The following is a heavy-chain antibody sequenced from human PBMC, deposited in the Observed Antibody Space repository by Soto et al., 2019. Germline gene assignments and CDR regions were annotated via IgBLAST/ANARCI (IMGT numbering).Heavy chain of an antibody. CDR2: ISSASSET. CDR1: RFAFSRVS. V-gene: IGHV3-21*01. J-gene: IGHJ4*02. CDR3: ARVAY. Sequence: LXLSFEASRFAFSRVSMNWVRQVPVKGLEWVASISSASSETWYSDSAKGRFIISRDNAQNSLFLQMNTLRPEDSAIYYCARVAYWGPGTQVTSPQ.